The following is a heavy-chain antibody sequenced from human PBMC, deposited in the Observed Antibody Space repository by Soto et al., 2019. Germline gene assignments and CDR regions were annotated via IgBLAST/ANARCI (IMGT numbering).Heavy chain of an antibody. D-gene: IGHD2-2*02. J-gene: IGHJ5*02. Sequence: QVQLVQSGAEVKKPGASVKVSCKASGYTFTSYGISWVRQAPGQGLEWMGWISAYNGNTNYAQKLQGRVTMTTYTSTSTAYMELRSLRSDDTAVYYCARAPPHCSRTSCYSSNWFDPWGQGTLVTVSS. V-gene: IGHV1-18*01. CDR1: GYTFTSYG. CDR3: ARAPPHCSRTSCYSSNWFDP. CDR2: ISAYNGNT.